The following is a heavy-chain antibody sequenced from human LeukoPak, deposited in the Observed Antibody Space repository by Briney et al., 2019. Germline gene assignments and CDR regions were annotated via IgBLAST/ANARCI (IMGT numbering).Heavy chain of an antibody. V-gene: IGHV3-74*01. Sequence: GGSLRLSCAASGFTFSSYWMHWVRQAPGKGLVWLSRINSDGSGTSYADSVKGRFTISRDNAKNTLYLQMNSLRAEDTAVYYCARADDGANSWVNYWGQGTLVTVSS. CDR3: ARADDGANSWVNY. D-gene: IGHD4-23*01. J-gene: IGHJ4*02. CDR1: GFTFSSYW. CDR2: INSDGSGT.